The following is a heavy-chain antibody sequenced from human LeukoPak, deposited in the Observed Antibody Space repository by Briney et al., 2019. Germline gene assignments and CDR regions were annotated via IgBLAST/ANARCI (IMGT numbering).Heavy chain of an antibody. D-gene: IGHD2-2*01. J-gene: IGHJ6*03. V-gene: IGHV4-34*01. CDR2: INHSGST. CDR1: GGSFSGYY. Sequence: PSETLSLTCAVYGGSFSGYYWSWIRQPPGKGLEWIGEINHSGSTNYNPSLKSRVTISVDTSKNQFSLKLSSVTAADTAVYYCARGVVLVVPAAGYNYYYYYYMDVWGKGTTVTVSS. CDR3: ARGVVLVVPAAGYNYYYYYYMDV.